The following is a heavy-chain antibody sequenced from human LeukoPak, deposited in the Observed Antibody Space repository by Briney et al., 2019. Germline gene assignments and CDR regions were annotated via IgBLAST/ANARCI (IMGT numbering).Heavy chain of an antibody. CDR1: GESFSSHY. J-gene: IGHJ4*02. Sequence: SETLSLTCGVYGESFSSHYWNWVRQPPGKGLEWIGEINPSGTTVNNPSLKSRITMSVDTSKNQFSLNLSSVTAADTAVYYCARSYSSWKYFNHWGQGTLVSVSS. CDR3: ARSYSSWKYFNH. CDR2: INPSGTT. V-gene: IGHV4-34*01. D-gene: IGHD6-6*01.